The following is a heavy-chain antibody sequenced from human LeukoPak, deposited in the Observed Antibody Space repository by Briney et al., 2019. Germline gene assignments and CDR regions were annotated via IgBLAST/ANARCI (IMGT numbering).Heavy chain of an antibody. J-gene: IGHJ6*02. CDR3: ARDAAYSGGWLLYYYYYYGMDV. CDR2: ISGSGGST. CDR1: GFTFSSYA. Sequence: GGSLRLSCAASGFTFSSYAMSWVRQAPGKGLEWVSAISGSGGSTYYADSVKGRFTISRDNSKNTLYLQMNSLRAEDTAVYYCARDAAYSGGWLLYYYYYYGMDVWGQGTTVTVPS. D-gene: IGHD6-19*01. V-gene: IGHV3-23*01.